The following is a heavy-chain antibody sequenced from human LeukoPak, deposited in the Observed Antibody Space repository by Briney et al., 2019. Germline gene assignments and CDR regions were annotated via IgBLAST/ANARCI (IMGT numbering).Heavy chain of an antibody. D-gene: IGHD6-25*01. CDR3: ARQGGGFWYSDR. CDR1: GGSISSYY. CDR2: IYYSGST. Sequence: SETLSLTCTVSGGSISSYYWSWIRQPPGKGLEWIGYIYYSGSTNYNPSLKSRVTISVDTSKNQFSLKLSSVTAADTAVYYCARQGGGFWYSDRWGRGTLVTVSS. V-gene: IGHV4-59*08. J-gene: IGHJ2*01.